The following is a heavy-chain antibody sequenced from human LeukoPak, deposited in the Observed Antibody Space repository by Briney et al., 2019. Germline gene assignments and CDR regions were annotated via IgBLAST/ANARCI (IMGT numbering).Heavy chain of an antibody. Sequence: PSETLSLTCAVYGGSFSGYYWSWIRQPPGKGLEWIGEINHSGSTNYNPSLKSRVTISVDTSKNQFSLKLSSVTAVDTAVYYCARGPLKRTRWRYYYYGMDVWGQGTTVTVSS. CDR1: GGSFSGYY. J-gene: IGHJ6*02. CDR3: ARGPLKRTRWRYYYYGMDV. D-gene: IGHD2-15*01. CDR2: INHSGST. V-gene: IGHV4-34*01.